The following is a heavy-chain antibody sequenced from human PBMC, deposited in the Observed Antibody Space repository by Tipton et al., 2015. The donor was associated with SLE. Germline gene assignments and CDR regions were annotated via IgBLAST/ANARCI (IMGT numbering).Heavy chain of an antibody. CDR2: IKYSGSA. CDR1: GGSMTSHY. V-gene: IGHV4-59*11. D-gene: IGHD2-8*02. J-gene: IGHJ3*02. CDR3: ARCSGYSSGPRDDVFDI. Sequence: TLSLTCSVSGGSMTSHYWSWFRQSPGKGLEWIAHIKYSGSANYNPSLESRVTISLDTSKNQFSLKVNSVIVADTAVYYCARCSGYSSGPRDDVFDIWGQGTVVTVSS.